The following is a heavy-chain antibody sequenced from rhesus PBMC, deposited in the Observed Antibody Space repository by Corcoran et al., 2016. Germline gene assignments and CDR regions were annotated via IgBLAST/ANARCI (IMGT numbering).Heavy chain of an antibody. D-gene: IGHD6-31*01. V-gene: IGHV2-1*01. CDR1: GFSLTTSGMG. CDR3: VRSGGIPAATIDY. CDR2: IYWDDDK. J-gene: IGHJ4*01. Sequence: QVTLKESGPALVKPTETLTLTCTFPGFSLTTSGMGVGWTRQPPGKTLEGLAHIYWDDDKRYSTSLKSRLTISKDTSKNQVVLTMTNMDPVDTATYYCVRSGGIPAATIDYWGQGVLVTVSS.